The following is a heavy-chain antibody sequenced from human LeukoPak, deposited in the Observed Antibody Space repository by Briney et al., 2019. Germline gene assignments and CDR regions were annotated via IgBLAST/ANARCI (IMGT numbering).Heavy chain of an antibody. CDR2: IYYSGST. Sequence: SETLPLTCTVSGGSISSYYWSWIRQPPGKGLEWIGYIYYSGSTNYNPSLKSRVTISVDTSKNQFSLKLSSVTAADTAVYYCARAGYGSGSYLIHYFDYWGQGTLVTVSS. J-gene: IGHJ4*02. CDR1: GGSISSYY. D-gene: IGHD3-10*01. V-gene: IGHV4-59*01. CDR3: ARAGYGSGSYLIHYFDY.